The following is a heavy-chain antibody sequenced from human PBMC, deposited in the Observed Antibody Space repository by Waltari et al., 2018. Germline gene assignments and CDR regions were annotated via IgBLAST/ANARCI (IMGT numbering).Heavy chain of an antibody. CDR2: IWYDGSNK. D-gene: IGHD3-3*01. V-gene: IGHV3-33*01. Sequence: QVQLVESGGGVVQPGRSLRLSCAASGFTFSSYGMHWVRQAPGKGLEWVAVIWYDGSNKYYADSVKGRFTISRDNSKNTLYLQMNSLRAEDTAVYYCARDAPGYYDFWSGIRNNYYYGM. CDR3: ARDAPGYYDFWSGIRNNYYYGM. CDR1: GFTFSSYG. J-gene: IGHJ6*01.